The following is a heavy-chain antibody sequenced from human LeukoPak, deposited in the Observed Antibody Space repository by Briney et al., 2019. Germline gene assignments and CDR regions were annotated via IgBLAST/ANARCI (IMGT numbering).Heavy chain of an antibody. V-gene: IGHV3-21*01. CDR2: ISSSSSYI. D-gene: IGHD2-2*02. J-gene: IGHJ5*02. CDR3: ARVGYCSSTSCYTDNWFDP. Sequence: GSLRLSCAASGFTFSSYSMNWVRQAPGKGLERVSSISSSSSYIYYADSVKGRFTISRDNAKNSLYLQMNSLRAEDTAVYYCARVGYCSSTSCYTDNWFDPWGQGTLVTVSS. CDR1: GFTFSSYS.